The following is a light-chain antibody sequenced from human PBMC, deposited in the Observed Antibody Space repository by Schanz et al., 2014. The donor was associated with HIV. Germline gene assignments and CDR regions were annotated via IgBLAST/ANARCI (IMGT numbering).Light chain of an antibody. CDR2: RNS. V-gene: IGLV1-47*01. Sequence: QSVLTQPPSVSATPGQRVTISCSGSNSNIGSNYVYWYQQFPGTTPKLIIYRNSQRASGVPDRFSASKSGTSASLAISGLRSEDETDYYCAAWDDSLNGVVFGGGTKLTVL. J-gene: IGLJ2*01. CDR1: NSNIGSNY. CDR3: AAWDDSLNGVV.